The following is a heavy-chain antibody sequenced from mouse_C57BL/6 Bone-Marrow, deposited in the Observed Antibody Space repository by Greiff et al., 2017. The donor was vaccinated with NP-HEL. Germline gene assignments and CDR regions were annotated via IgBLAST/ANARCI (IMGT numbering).Heavy chain of an antibody. D-gene: IGHD1-1*02. J-gene: IGHJ1*03. CDR2: IYPGDGDT. V-gene: IGHV1-82*01. CDR1: GYAFSSSW. CDR3: AKTPLYYYGGRYFDV. Sequence: VQRVESGPELVKPGASVKISCKASGYAFSSSWMNWVKQRPGKGLEWIGRIYPGDGDTNYNGKFKGKATLTADKSSSTAYMQLSSLTSEDSAVYFCAKTPLYYYGGRYFDVWGTGTTVTVSS.